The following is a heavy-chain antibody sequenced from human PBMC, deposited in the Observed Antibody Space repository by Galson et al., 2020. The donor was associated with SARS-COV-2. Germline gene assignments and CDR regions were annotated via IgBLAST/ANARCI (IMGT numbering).Heavy chain of an antibody. D-gene: IGHD3-22*01. Sequence: SETLSLTCTVSGGPISSSSYSWGWIRQPPGKGLEWIGSIYYSGRTSHSTSLKSRGTMSIDTSTNQFSLRLSSVTAADTAVYFCAREGYFDSWGYYPNDTFDLWGQGTLVTVSS. J-gene: IGHJ3*01. CDR3: AREGYFDSWGYYPNDTFDL. CDR1: GGPISSSSYS. V-gene: IGHV4-39*07. CDR2: IYYSGRT.